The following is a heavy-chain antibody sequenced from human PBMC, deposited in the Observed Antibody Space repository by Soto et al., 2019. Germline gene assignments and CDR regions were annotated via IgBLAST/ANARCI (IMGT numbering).Heavy chain of an antibody. CDR2: TYYRSKWYN. Sequence: PSQTLSLTCAISGDSVSSNSASWNWIRQSPSRGLEWLGRTYYRSKWYNDYAESVKSRIAINPDTSKNQFSPQLNSVTPEDTAVYYCARDECSGGRCHDYYGMAVWGEGTTVTVSS. V-gene: IGHV6-1*01. D-gene: IGHD2-15*01. J-gene: IGHJ6*04. CDR1: GDSVSSNSAS. CDR3: ARDECSGGRCHDYYGMAV.